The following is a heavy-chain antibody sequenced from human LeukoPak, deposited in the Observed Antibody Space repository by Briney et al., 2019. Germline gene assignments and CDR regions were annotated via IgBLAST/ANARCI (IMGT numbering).Heavy chain of an antibody. V-gene: IGHV3-74*01. CDR2: INSDGSST. CDR3: ARDGVGEFGY. Sequence: GGSLRLSCAASGFPFSSYWMYWVRQAPGKGLVCVSRINSDGSSTIYADSVKGRFTISRDNAKNTLYLQMNSLRAEDTAVYYCARDGVGEFGYWGQGTLVTVSS. J-gene: IGHJ4*02. CDR1: GFPFSSYW. D-gene: IGHD1-26*01.